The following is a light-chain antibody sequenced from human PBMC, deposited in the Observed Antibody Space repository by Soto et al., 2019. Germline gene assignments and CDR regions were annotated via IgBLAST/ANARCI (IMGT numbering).Light chain of an antibody. V-gene: IGKV3-15*01. CDR2: GAS. Sequence: EIVMTQSPDTLSVSPGEGATLSCRVSQSIRSNLAWYQQRPGQAPRLLMYGASTRADGIPARFTGSGSGTEFTLTISSLQSEDFAVYYCQQYHIWPPWTSGQWTKVDIK. CDR3: QQYHIWPPWT. CDR1: QSIRSN. J-gene: IGKJ1*01.